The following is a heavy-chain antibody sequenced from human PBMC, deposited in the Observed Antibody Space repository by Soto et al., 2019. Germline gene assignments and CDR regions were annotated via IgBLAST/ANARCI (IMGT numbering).Heavy chain of an antibody. CDR1: GGSISNYY. CDR3: ARCFSGNYPRRPEEQYYFAS. J-gene: IGHJ4*02. CDR2: IYYSGYT. V-gene: IGHV4-59*01. Sequence: SETLCLTCTVSGGSISNYYWSWIRQPPGKGLEWIGYIYYSGYTSYNPSLKSRVTISVDTSKNQFSLQLNSVTAADTAVYYFARCFSGNYPRRPEEQYYFASWGKGTMVTVSS. D-gene: IGHD1-26*01.